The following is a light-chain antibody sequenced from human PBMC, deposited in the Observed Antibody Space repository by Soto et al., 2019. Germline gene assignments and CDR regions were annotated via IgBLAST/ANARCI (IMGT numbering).Light chain of an antibody. V-gene: IGKV1-5*03. CDR2: KAS. CDR3: QHYDRFPYT. CDR1: QSLSYW. J-gene: IGKJ2*01. Sequence: DIQMTQSPSTLSASVGDTVTITCRASQSLSYWLAWYQQKPGQAPKLLIHKASTLESGVPSRFSGSGSGTDFTLTISRLQPDDVATFYCQHYDRFPYTFGQGTKLEIK.